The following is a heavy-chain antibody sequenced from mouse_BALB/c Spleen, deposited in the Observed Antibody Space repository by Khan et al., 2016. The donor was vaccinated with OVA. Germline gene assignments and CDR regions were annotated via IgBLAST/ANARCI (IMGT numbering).Heavy chain of an antibody. CDR2: ISYSGDT. J-gene: IGHJ2*01. D-gene: IGHD1-1*01. CDR3: ASMFHYYYGSNFERYYFDY. V-gene: IGHV3-2*02. Sequence: EVQLQESGPGLVKPSQSLSLTCTVTGYSITSDYAWNWIRQFPGNKLEWMGYISYSGDTAYNPSLKSRISITRDTSKNQFFLQLNSVTTEDTATYYCASMFHYYYGSNFERYYFDYWGQGTTLTVSS. CDR1: GYSITSDYA.